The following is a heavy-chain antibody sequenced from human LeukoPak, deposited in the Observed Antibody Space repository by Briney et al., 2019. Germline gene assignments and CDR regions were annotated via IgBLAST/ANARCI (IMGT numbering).Heavy chain of an antibody. V-gene: IGHV4-34*01. CDR3: ASRSGGSWYARRGAFDI. Sequence: PSETLSLTCAVYGGFFSGYYWSWIRQPPGKGLECIGEINHSGSTNYNPSLKSRVTISVDTSKNQFSLKLSSVTAADTAVYYCASRSGGSWYARRGAFDIWGQGTMVTVSS. CDR2: INHSGST. D-gene: IGHD2-15*01. J-gene: IGHJ3*02. CDR1: GGFFSGYY.